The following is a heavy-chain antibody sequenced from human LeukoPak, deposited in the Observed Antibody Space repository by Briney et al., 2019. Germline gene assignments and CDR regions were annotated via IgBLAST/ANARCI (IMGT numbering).Heavy chain of an antibody. D-gene: IGHD1-14*01. V-gene: IGHV1-46*01. J-gene: IGHJ4*02. Sequence: ASVKVSCKASGYTFTSYYMHWVRQAPGQGLEWMGIINPSGGSTSYAQKFQGRVTMTRDTSTSTVYMELSSLRSEDAAVYYCARAGIATTFDYWGQGTLVTVSS. CDR1: GYTFTSYY. CDR3: ARAGIATTFDY. CDR2: INPSGGST.